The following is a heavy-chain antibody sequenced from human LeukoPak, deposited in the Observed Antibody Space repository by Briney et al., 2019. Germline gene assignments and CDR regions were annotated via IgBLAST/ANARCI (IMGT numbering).Heavy chain of an antibody. CDR2: ISGSGAST. D-gene: IGHD2-2*02. V-gene: IGHV3-23*01. CDR3: AKGSRGYTNYYFDY. J-gene: IGHJ4*02. CDR1: GFSFSGYA. Sequence: GGSLRLSCASSGFSFSGYAMIWVSQAPGKGLELVSTISGSGASTFYADSVRGRFITSKDIPSNTVYLQMNTLRAEDKAVYYCAKGSRGYTNYYFDYWGQGTLVTVSS.